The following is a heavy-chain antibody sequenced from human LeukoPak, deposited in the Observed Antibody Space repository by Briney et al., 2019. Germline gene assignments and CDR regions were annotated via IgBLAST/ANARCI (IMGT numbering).Heavy chain of an antibody. D-gene: IGHD3-16*02. CDR1: GYTFTSYG. J-gene: IGHJ4*02. Sequence: SVKVSCKASGYTFTSYGISWVRQAPGQGLEWMGGIIPIFGTANYAQKFQGRVTITADESTSTAYMELSSLRSEDTAVYYCARVITFGGVIVIPYYFDYWGQGTLVTVSS. CDR2: IIPIFGTA. V-gene: IGHV1-69*13. CDR3: ARVITFGGVIVIPYYFDY.